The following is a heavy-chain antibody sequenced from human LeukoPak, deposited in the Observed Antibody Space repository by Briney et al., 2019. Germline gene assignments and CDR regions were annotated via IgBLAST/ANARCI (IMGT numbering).Heavy chain of an antibody. J-gene: IGHJ5*02. CDR1: GFTFSDYY. CDR3: TTVGIWNIVTGEDR. D-gene: IGHD1/OR15-1a*01. V-gene: IGHV3-11*01. CDR2: ISSSGSTI. Sequence: GGFLRLSCAASGFTFSDYYMSWIRQAPGKGLEWVSYISSSGSTIYYADSVKGRFTISRDNAKNSLYLQMNSLRAEDTAVYYCTTVGIWNIVTGEDRWGQGTLVAVSS.